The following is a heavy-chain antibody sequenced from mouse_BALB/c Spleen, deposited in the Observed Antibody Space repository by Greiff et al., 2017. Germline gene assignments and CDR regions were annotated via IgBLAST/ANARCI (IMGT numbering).Heavy chain of an antibody. J-gene: IGHJ3*01. CDR1: GFSLTDYG. Sequence: VQLVESGPGLVEPSQSLSLSCTASGFSLTDYGVSWIRQPPGKGLEWLGVIWGGGSTYYTSALKSRLSINKNNSKSQVFLRMNSLQTDDTAMYYCAKKGEGFAYWGQGTLVTVSA. CDR3: AKKGEGFAY. CDR2: IWGGGST. V-gene: IGHV2-6-5*01.